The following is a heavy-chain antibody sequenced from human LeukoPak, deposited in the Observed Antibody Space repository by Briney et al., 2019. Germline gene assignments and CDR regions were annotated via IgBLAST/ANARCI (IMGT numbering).Heavy chain of an antibody. J-gene: IGHJ4*02. CDR3: ARADYYYDSSGFDY. CDR1: GGSISSGGYY. CDR2: IYYNGST. V-gene: IGHV4-31*03. D-gene: IGHD3-22*01. Sequence: SQTLSLTCTVSGGSISSGGYYWSWIRQHPGKGLEWIGYIYYNGSTYYNPSLKSRVTISVDTSKNQFSLKLSSVTAADTAVYYCARADYYYDSSGFDYWGQGTLVTVSS.